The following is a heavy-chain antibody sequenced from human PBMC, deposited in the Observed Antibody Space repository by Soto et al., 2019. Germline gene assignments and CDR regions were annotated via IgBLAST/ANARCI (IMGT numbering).Heavy chain of an antibody. CDR1: EGKCIDFG. CDR3: ASGNSATFGGVTVYYYYGLDV. J-gene: IGHJ6*02. V-gene: IGHV4-34*01. Sequence: VDEGKCIDFGGSWISQKPGKGLEWIGEINHSGSTNYNPSLKSRVTISVDTSEDQFSLKLSSVTAADTAVYYCASGNSATFGGVTVYYYYGLDVWGQGTTVTLSS. CDR2: INHSGST. D-gene: IGHD3-16*02.